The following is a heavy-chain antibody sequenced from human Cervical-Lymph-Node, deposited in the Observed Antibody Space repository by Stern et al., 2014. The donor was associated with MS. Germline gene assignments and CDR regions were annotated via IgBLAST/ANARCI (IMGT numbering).Heavy chain of an antibody. CDR1: GYTFTGYA. CDR2: VNTNTGNP. Sequence: QVQLVQSGSELKKPGASVKVSCKASGYTFTGYAMNWVRQAPGQGLEWKGWVNTNTGNPTYDQGFTGRFVFSLDTTVSTAYLQITSLKAEDTAVYYCAREGMATWTYWGQGTLVTVAS. D-gene: IGHD5-24*01. J-gene: IGHJ4*02. CDR3: AREGMATWTY. V-gene: IGHV7-4-1*02.